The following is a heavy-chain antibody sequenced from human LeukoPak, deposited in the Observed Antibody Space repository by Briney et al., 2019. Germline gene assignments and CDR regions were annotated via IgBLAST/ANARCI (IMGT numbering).Heavy chain of an antibody. CDR3: VKERDRGVDVADDFDL. CDR1: GFTFRDYS. D-gene: IGHD6-19*01. V-gene: IGHV3-23*01. Sequence: PGESLRLSCAASGFTFRDYSMAWVRQVPGGGLEWVSAISIPTYTIYSDPVKGRFIISRGNSKNTLYLQMNNLRAEDTAVYYCVKERDRGVDVADDFDLWGGGTLVSV. J-gene: IGHJ4*02. CDR2: ISIPTYT.